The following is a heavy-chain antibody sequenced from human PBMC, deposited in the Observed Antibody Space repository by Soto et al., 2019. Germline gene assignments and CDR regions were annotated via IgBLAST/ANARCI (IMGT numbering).Heavy chain of an antibody. Sequence: QLQLQESGPGLVKPSETLSLTCTVSGGSISGGSYYWGWIRQPPGKGLVWIGNIYYSGSTYYNPSLRSRVTVSVDTSKNQFSLKLSSVTAADTSVYYCALGYCSGGTCWDFDYWGQGTLVTASS. CDR1: GGSISGGSYY. V-gene: IGHV4-39*01. CDR3: ALGYCSGGTCWDFDY. J-gene: IGHJ4*02. D-gene: IGHD2-15*01. CDR2: IYYSGST.